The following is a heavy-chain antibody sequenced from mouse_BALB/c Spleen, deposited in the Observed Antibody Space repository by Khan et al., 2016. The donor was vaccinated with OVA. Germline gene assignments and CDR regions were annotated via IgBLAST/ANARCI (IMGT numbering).Heavy chain of an antibody. J-gene: IGHJ2*01. D-gene: IGHD2-2*01. V-gene: IGHV2-9*02. Sequence: QVQLKQSGPGLVAPSQSLSITCTVSGFSLTSFGVYWVRQPPGKGLEWLGVIWADGSTNYNSALMSRLSIRKDNSKSQVFLEMNSLQTDDTAMYYCARDGYYVDYWGQGTTLTVSS. CDR1: GFSLTSFG. CDR2: IWADGST. CDR3: ARDGYYVDY.